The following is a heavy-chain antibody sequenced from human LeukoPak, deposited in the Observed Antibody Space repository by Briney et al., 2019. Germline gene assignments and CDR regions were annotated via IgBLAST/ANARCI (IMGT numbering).Heavy chain of an antibody. V-gene: IGHV1-8*01. CDR2: MNPNSGNT. Sequence: VASVKVSCKASGYTFTSYDINWVRQATGQGLEWMGWMNPNSGNTGYAQKFQGRVTMTRNTSISTAYMELSSLRSEDTAVYYCATSGPSPTAGTRYFQHWGQGTLVTVSS. D-gene: IGHD6-13*01. CDR1: GYTFTSYD. J-gene: IGHJ1*01. CDR3: ATSGPSPTAGTRYFQH.